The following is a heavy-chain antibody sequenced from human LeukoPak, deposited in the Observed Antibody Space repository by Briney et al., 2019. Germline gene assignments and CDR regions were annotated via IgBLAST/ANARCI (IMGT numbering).Heavy chain of an antibody. CDR1: GFTFDDYT. J-gene: IGHJ4*02. Sequence: GGSLRLSCAASGFTFDDYTMHWVRQAPGKGLEWVSLISWDGGSTYYADSVKGRFTISRDNSKNTLYLQMNSLRAEDTAVYYCARDTRGFGFDYWGQGTLVTVSS. CDR2: ISWDGGST. V-gene: IGHV3-43*01. D-gene: IGHD3-16*01. CDR3: ARDTRGFGFDY.